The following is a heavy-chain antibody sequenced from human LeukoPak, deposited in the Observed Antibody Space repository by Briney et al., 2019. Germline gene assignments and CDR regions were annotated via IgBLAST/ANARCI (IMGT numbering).Heavy chain of an antibody. V-gene: IGHV1-24*01. Sequence: ASVKVSRKVSGYTLTELSMHWVRQAPGKGLEWMGGFDPEDGETIYAQKFQGRVTMTEDTSTDTAYMELSSLRSEDTAVYYCAIVGADILTGYYINDAFDIWGQGTMVTVSS. CDR3: AIVGADILTGYYINDAFDI. CDR1: GYTLTELS. J-gene: IGHJ3*02. CDR2: FDPEDGET. D-gene: IGHD3-9*01.